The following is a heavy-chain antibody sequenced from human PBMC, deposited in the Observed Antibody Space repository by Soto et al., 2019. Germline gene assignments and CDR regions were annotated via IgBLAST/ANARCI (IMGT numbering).Heavy chain of an antibody. CDR1: GYTFTSYY. D-gene: IGHD4-17*01. CDR2: INPSGGST. V-gene: IGHV1-46*01. J-gene: IGHJ6*02. CDR3: ARDLFYNTVVNGMDV. Sequence: ASVKVSCKASGYTFTSYYMHWVRQAPGQGLEWMGIINPSGGSTSYAQKFQVRVTMTRDTATSTVYMELSSLRSEDTAVYYCARDLFYNTVVNGMDVWGQGTTVTVSS.